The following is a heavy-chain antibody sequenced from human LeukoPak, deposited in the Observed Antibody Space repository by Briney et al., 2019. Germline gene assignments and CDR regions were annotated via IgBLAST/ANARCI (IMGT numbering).Heavy chain of an antibody. D-gene: IGHD3-10*01. CDR3: ARRGSGSGYLYYFDY. Sequence: GASVKVSXKASGYSFSDFPIHWVRQAPGQGLEWMGRINSNSGGTSYAQNFQGRVTTTRDTSINTAYMELSGLTSDDTAVYYCARRGSGSGYLYYFDYWGQGTLVSVSS. J-gene: IGHJ4*02. CDR1: GYSFSDFP. V-gene: IGHV1-2*06. CDR2: INSNSGGT.